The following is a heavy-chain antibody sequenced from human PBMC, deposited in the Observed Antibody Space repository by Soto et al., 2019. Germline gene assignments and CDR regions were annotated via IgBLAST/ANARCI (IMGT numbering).Heavy chain of an antibody. CDR1: GYTSTTYG. D-gene: IGHD3-22*01. J-gene: IGHJ4*02. Sequence: ASVKVSCKASGYTSTTYGIAWVRQAPGQGFEWMGWISTYSGLTKYAEKFQGRVTMTTDTSTSTADMELKTLRSDDTAVYFCARGALGYDSRGYYFDYWGQGTLVTVSS. V-gene: IGHV1-18*01. CDR2: ISTYSGLT. CDR3: ARGALGYDSRGYYFDY.